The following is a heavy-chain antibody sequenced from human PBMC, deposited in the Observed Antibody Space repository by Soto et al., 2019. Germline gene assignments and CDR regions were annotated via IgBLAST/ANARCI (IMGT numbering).Heavy chain of an antibody. Sequence: SVKVSCKASGYTLTSCGISWVRQAPGQGLEWMGWISAYNGNTNYAQKLQGRVTMTTDTSTSTAYMELRSLRSDDTAVYYFARDGIVPAAMISGDYYYYYGMDVWGQGTTVTGSS. J-gene: IGHJ6*02. D-gene: IGHD2-2*01. V-gene: IGHV1-18*04. CDR1: GYTLTSCG. CDR3: ARDGIVPAAMISGDYYYYYGMDV. CDR2: ISAYNGNT.